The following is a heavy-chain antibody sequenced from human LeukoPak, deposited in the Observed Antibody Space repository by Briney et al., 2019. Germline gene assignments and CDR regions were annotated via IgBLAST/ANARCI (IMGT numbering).Heavy chain of an antibody. J-gene: IGHJ4*02. V-gene: IGHV4-59*01. CDR3: ARSCSGRDGDEWEFPCHY. Sequence: SETLSLTCSVSGDSISSYYWGWIRQPPGKGLGWIGHLYYSGKNDYNPSLKSRVTISADTSKNQFSLKLSSVTAADTAVYYCARSCSGRDGDEWEFPCHYWGQGTLVTVSS. D-gene: IGHD1-26*01. CDR1: GDSISSYY. CDR2: LYYSGKN.